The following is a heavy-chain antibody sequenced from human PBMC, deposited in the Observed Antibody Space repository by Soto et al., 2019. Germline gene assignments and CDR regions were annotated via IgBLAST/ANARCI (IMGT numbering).Heavy chain of an antibody. V-gene: IGHV3-7*01. CDR2: MKEDGGEV. CDR3: VRDRGYSTYDN. CDR1: GFTFKSYW. D-gene: IGHD3-22*01. Sequence: EVYLVESGGGLVQPGGSLRLSCAASGFTFKSYWMAWVRQAPGKGLEWVANMKEDGGEVNYVESVRGRFTISRDNAENSLHLQMRRLRAEDTAVYHCVRDRGYSTYDNWGQGTLVTVSS. J-gene: IGHJ4*02.